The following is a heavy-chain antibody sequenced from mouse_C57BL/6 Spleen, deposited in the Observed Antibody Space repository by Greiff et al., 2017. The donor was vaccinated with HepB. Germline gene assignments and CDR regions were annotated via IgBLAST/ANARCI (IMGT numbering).Heavy chain of an antibody. J-gene: IGHJ1*03. D-gene: IGHD1-1*01. CDR2: ISSGGDYI. Sequence: EVKVVESGEGLVKPGGSLKLSCAASGFTFSSYAMSWVRQTPEKRLEWVAYISSGGDYIYYADTVKGRFTISRDNARNTLYLQMSSLKSEDTAMYYCTSLLRDWYFDVWGTGTTVTVSS. CDR1: GFTFSSYA. V-gene: IGHV5-9-1*02. CDR3: TSLLRDWYFDV.